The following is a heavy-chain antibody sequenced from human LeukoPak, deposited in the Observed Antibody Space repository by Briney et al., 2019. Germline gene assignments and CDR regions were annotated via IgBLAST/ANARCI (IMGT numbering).Heavy chain of an antibody. D-gene: IGHD2-21*01. CDR3: VRGLIPVGGY. Sequence: PSETLSLTCAVYGGSFSGYFRSWIRQPPGKGLEWIGEINHSGSTNYNPSLKSRVTISADTSKNQFSLKLRSVTAADTAEYYCVRGLIPVGGYWGQGTLVTVSS. V-gene: IGHV4-34*01. CDR2: INHSGST. J-gene: IGHJ4*02. CDR1: GGSFSGYF.